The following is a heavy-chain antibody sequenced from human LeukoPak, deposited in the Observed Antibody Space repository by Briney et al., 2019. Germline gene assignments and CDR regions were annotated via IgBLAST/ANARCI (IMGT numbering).Heavy chain of an antibody. CDR1: GYTFTSYG. CDR2: VSAYYGNT. Sequence: ASVKVSCKASGYTFTSYGISWVRQAPGQGLEWMGWVSAYYGNTKYAQKLQDRVTMTTDTSTSIAYIELRSLGSDDTAVYYCARDTYCSSTSCFPNYMDVWGTGTTATVSS. J-gene: IGHJ6*03. CDR3: ARDTYCSSTSCFPNYMDV. V-gene: IGHV1-18*01. D-gene: IGHD2-2*01.